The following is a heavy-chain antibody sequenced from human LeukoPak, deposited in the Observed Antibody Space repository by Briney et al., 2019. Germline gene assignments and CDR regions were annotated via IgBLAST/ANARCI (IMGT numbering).Heavy chain of an antibody. CDR2: IFYSGST. D-gene: IGHD1-7*01. V-gene: IGHV4-39*01. Sequence: PSETLSLTCSVSNGSISNSNYYWGWIRQPPGKGLEWIGNIFYSGSTSYNPSLKSRVTISVDTSKNQFSLQLNSVTAADTALYFCASGENYHWNYEGVYYFETWGQGTLVTVSS. CDR1: NGSISNSNYY. CDR3: ASGENYHWNYEGVYYFET. J-gene: IGHJ4*02.